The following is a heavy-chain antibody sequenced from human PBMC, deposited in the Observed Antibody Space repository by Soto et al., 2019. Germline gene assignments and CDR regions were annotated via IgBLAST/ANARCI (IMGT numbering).Heavy chain of an antibody. Sequence: PSETLSLTXTVSGGSISSSDYYWAWVRQPPGKGAEWIGSIYYSGTTYYNSSLRSRVTISVDTSNNQFYLKLSSVTAADTAVYYCARSVFPWGQGTLVTVSS. J-gene: IGHJ5*02. CDR2: IYYSGTT. V-gene: IGHV4-39*01. CDR1: GGSISSSDYY. CDR3: ARSVFP.